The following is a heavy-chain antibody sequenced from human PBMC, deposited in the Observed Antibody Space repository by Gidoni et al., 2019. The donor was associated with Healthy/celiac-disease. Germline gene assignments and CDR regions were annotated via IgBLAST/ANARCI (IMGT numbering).Heavy chain of an antibody. CDR3: TTDDSSGYYRDY. CDR2: IKSKTDGGKT. CDR1: GYTSGNPW. J-gene: IGHJ4*02. Sequence: EVQLVESGGGLVTPGGSLRLSCAASGYTSGNPWMSWVRQAPGKGLEWVGRIKSKTDGGKTDYAAPVKGRFTISRDDSKNTLYLQMNSLKTEDTAVYYCTTDDSSGYYRDYWGQGTLVTVSS. V-gene: IGHV3-15*01. D-gene: IGHD3-22*01.